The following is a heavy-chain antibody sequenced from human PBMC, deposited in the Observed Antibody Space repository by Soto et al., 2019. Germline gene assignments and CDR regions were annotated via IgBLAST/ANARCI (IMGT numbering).Heavy chain of an antibody. CDR1: GDSISSYY. D-gene: IGHD6-19*01. CDR2: IFSSGST. V-gene: IGHV4-59*01. Sequence: SETLSLTCTVSGDSISSYYWSWIRQPPGKGLEWIGYIFSSGSTDYNPSLKGRVTILVDTSKHQFSLKLSSVTAADTAVYFCARGFAMMGSGWSYIDHWGQGSLVTVSS. CDR3: ARGFAMMGSGWSYIDH. J-gene: IGHJ4*02.